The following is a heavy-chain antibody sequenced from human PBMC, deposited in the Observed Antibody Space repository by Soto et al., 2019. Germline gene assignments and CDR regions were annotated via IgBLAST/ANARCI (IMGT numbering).Heavy chain of an antibody. V-gene: IGHV3-30-3*01. J-gene: IGHJ6*02. D-gene: IGHD3-22*01. CDR3: ASYYDRWSNGMAV. CDR1: GFTLSSYA. CDR2: ISYDGSNN. Sequence: PGGCLRVSCAASGFTLSSYAMHWVRQAPGKGLEWVAVISYDGSNNYYADSAKGRFTISRDNSKNTLYLQMNSPRAEDTAVYYCASYYDRWSNGMAVSRQLPTV.